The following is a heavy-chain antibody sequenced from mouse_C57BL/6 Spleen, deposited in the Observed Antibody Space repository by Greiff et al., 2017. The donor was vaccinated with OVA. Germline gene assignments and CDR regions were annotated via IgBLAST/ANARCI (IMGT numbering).Heavy chain of an antibody. Sequence: EVKLVESGGGLVKPGGSLKLSCAASGFTFSSYAMSWVRQTPEKRLEWVATISDGGSYTYYPDNVKGRFTISRDNAKNNLYLQMSHLKSEDTAMYYCARENWGYYFDYWGQGTTLTVSS. CDR3: ARENWGYYFDY. CDR1: GFTFSSYA. J-gene: IGHJ2*01. V-gene: IGHV5-4*01. CDR2: ISDGGSYT. D-gene: IGHD4-1*01.